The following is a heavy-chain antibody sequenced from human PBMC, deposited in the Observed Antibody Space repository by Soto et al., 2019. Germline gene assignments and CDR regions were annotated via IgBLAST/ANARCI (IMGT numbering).Heavy chain of an antibody. V-gene: IGHV3-53*02. CDR1: GFSISSNY. CDR3: SKGCSDYTCYLDK. CDR2: VYSGGKT. J-gene: IGHJ4*02. D-gene: IGHD2-15*01. Sequence: EVRLVETGGGLIQSGGSLRLSCIASGFSISSNYMAWVRQVPGKGLEWVSIVYSGGKTFYADFVKGRFTISRDNSKNTLYLQMNSLRGEDTAVYFCSKGCSDYTCYLDKWGQGTLVTVSS.